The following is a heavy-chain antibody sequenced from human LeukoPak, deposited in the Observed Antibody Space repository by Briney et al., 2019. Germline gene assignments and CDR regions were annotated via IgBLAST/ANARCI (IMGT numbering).Heavy chain of an antibody. CDR2: ISDSGGRT. CDR1: RITLSNYG. J-gene: IGHJ4*02. V-gene: IGHV3-23*01. D-gene: IGHD3-22*01. Sequence: PGGSLRLSRAVSRITLSNYGMSWVRQAPGKGLKWVAGISDSGGRTNYADSGKGRFTISRDNPKTTLYLQMNSLRAEDTAVYFCAKRGVVIRVILVGFHKEAYYFDSWGQGALVTVSS. CDR3: AKRGVVIRVILVGFHKEAYYFDS.